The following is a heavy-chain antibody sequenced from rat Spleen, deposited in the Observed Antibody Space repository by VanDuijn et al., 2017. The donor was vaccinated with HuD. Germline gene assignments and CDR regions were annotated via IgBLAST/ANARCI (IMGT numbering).Heavy chain of an antibody. CDR1: GFIFSDYA. CDR2: IIYDGGST. V-gene: IGHV5-20*01. D-gene: IGHD1-3*01. CDR3: TTLTTVAPGYFDY. J-gene: IGHJ2*01. Sequence: EVQLVESGGGLAQPGRSLKLSCAASGFIFSDYAMAWVRQAPKKGLEWVATIIYDGGSTYYRDSVKGRFTISRDNAKSSLYLQMDSLRSEDTATYYCTTLTTVAPGYFDYWGQGVMVTVSS.